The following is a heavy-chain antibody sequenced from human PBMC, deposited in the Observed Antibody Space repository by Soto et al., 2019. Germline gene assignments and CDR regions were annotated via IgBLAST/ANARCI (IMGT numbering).Heavy chain of an antibody. Sequence: QVQLVQSGAEVKKPGASVKVSCKTSGYTFTNYFMQWVRQAPGQGLEWMGLINPTSGSTVYAQKFQGRVSMTRDTSTSTVFMDLASLKSDDTAVYYCARGEVRFDPWGQGTLVTVSS. V-gene: IGHV1-46*01. CDR2: INPTSGST. CDR1: GYTFTNYF. J-gene: IGHJ5*02. CDR3: ARGEVRFDP.